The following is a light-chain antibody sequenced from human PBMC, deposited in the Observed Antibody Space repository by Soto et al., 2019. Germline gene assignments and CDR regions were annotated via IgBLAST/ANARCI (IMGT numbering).Light chain of an antibody. CDR1: QNINNN. Sequence: EIVMTQSPATLSVSPGERATLSCRASQNINNNLARYQQKPGQGPRLLIYGASSRATGIPARFSGSGSGTGFTLTISSLQSEDFAIYYCQQYNNWPLTFGGGTKVEIK. J-gene: IGKJ4*01. V-gene: IGKV3-15*01. CDR2: GAS. CDR3: QQYNNWPLT.